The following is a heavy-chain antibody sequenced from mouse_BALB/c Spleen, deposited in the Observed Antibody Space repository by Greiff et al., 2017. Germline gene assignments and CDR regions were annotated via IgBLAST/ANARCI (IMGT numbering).Heavy chain of an antibody. Sequence: EVQLVESGGGLVKPGGSLKLSCAASGFAFSSYDMSWVRQTPEKRLKWVAYISSGGGSTYYPDTVKGRFTISRDNAKNTLYLQMSSLKSEDTAMYYCARSPAWFAYWGQGTLVTVSA. CDR1: GFAFSSYD. CDR2: ISSGGGST. V-gene: IGHV5-12-1*01. J-gene: IGHJ3*01. CDR3: ARSPAWFAY.